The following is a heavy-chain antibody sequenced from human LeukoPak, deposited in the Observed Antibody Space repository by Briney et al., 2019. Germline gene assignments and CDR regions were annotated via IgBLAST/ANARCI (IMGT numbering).Heavy chain of an antibody. CDR2: ITSSAGST. V-gene: IGHV3-11*05. CDR1: GFSVSDYY. CDR3: ARERRGNYFAFES. D-gene: IGHD3-16*01. J-gene: IGHJ4*02. Sequence: PGGSLRLSCAAPGFSVSDYYMSWIRQSPGKGLEWISYITSSAGSTKYADSVKGRFTISKDKAKNSVALQMNSLKSEDTAVYYCARERRGNYFAFESWGQGTLVTVSS.